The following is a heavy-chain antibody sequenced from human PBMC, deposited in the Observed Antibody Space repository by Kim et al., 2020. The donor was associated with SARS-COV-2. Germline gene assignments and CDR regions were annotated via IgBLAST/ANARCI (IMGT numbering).Heavy chain of an antibody. Sequence: AQKLQGRVTMTTDTSTRTAYMELRSLRSDDTAVYYCARSRIVGATAAFDYWGQGTLVTVSS. CDR3: ARSRIVGATAAFDY. D-gene: IGHD1-26*01. V-gene: IGHV1-18*01. J-gene: IGHJ4*02.